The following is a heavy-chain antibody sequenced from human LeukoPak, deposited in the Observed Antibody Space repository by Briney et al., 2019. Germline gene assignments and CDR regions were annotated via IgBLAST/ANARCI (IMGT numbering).Heavy chain of an antibody. D-gene: IGHD2-15*01. J-gene: IGHJ6*02. CDR3: ARDLFTLYYGMDV. V-gene: IGHV3-53*01. CDR2: IYTDGST. Sequence: GGSLRLSCAASGFTVSSNYMSWVRQAPGKGLEWVSVIYTDGSTYYADSVKGRFTISRDNSKNTLYLQMNSLRAEDTAVYYCARDLFTLYYGMDVWGQGTTVTVSS. CDR1: GFTVSSNY.